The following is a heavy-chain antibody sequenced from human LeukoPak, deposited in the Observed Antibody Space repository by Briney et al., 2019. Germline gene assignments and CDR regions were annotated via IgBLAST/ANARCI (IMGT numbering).Heavy chain of an antibody. CDR2: INIDGRST. V-gene: IGHV3-74*01. Sequence: GGSLRLSCAASGFTFSSYWMHWVRQAPGKGLLWVSRINIDGRSTSYAPFVTGRFTMSRDNAKNTLYLQMNSLRAEDTAVYYCVRDVWGDRDGFFEYWGQGTLVTVSS. J-gene: IGHJ4*02. CDR3: VRDVWGDRDGFFEY. D-gene: IGHD2-21*01. CDR1: GFTFSSYW.